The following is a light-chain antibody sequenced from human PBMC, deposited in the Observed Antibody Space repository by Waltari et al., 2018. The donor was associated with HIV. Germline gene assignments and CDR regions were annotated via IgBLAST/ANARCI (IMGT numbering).Light chain of an antibody. CDR1: TSNIGSNY. V-gene: IGLV1-47*01. CDR3: SVWDDTLSVVL. J-gene: IGLJ2*01. Sequence: QSELTQPPSTSGTPGQRVTISCSGTTSNIGSNYVSWYQRLPGTAPKVFIYRDNQRPSGVPARFSGSKSGTSASLAISGLRSEDEADYFCSVWDDTLSVVLFGGGTKLTVL. CDR2: RDN.